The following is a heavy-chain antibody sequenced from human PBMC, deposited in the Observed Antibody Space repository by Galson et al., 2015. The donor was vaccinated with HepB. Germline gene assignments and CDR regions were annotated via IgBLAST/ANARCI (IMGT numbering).Heavy chain of an antibody. CDR2: ISGNDADK. J-gene: IGHJ5*02. D-gene: IGHD3-16*02. CDR1: GFTFAGNA. V-gene: IGHV3-23*01. Sequence: SQRLSCAPSGFTFAGNAMSWVRQAPGKGLEWVAAISGNDADKFYPDSVKGRFTISRDNVKNTLYLQMASLRADDTAIYYCTKGALSSSNILDAWGQGTLVTVSS. CDR3: TKGALSSSNILDA.